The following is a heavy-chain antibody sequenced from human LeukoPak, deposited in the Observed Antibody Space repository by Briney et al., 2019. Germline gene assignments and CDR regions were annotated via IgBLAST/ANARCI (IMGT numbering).Heavy chain of an antibody. Sequence: GSLRLSCAASGFPFSSYWMSWVRQAPGKGLEWVANIKQDGSEKYYVDSVKGRFTISRDNAKNSLYLQMNSLRAEDTAVYYCARGFTMVRGVIIRDYWGQGTLVTVSS. V-gene: IGHV3-7*01. CDR2: IKQDGSEK. J-gene: IGHJ4*02. D-gene: IGHD3-10*01. CDR1: GFPFSSYW. CDR3: ARGFTMVRGVIIRDY.